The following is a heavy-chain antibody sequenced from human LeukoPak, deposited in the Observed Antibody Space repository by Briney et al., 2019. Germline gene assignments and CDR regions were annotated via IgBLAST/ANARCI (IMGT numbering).Heavy chain of an antibody. CDR3: ARGGDRGVLFDY. V-gene: IGHV4-39*07. Sequence: SETLSLTCTVSGGSISSSSYYWGWIRQPPGKGLEWIGSIYYSGSTYYNPSLKSRVTISVDTSKNQFSLKLSSVTAADTAVYYCARGGDRGVLFDYWGQGTLVTVSS. CDR2: IYYSGST. CDR1: GGSISSSSYY. D-gene: IGHD3-10*01. J-gene: IGHJ4*02.